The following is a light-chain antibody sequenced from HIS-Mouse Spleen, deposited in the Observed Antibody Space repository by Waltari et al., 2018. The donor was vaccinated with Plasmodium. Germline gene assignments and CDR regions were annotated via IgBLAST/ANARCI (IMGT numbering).Light chain of an antibody. CDR2: GKN. CDR1: SLRSTY. V-gene: IGLV3-19*01. J-gene: IGLJ3*02. CDR3: NSRDSSGNHWV. Sequence: SSELTQDPAVSVALGQTVRITCQGGSLRSTYASWYQQKPGQAPGLVIYGKNNRPSGIPDRFSGSSSGNTASLTITGAQAEDEADYYCNSRDSSGNHWVFGGGTKLTVL.